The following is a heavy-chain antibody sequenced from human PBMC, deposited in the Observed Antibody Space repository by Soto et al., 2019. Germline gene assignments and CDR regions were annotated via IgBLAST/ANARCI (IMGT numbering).Heavy chain of an antibody. CDR1: GYTFTSYD. V-gene: IGHV1-8*01. CDR3: ASVTDFWSGYFGYYYGMDV. J-gene: IGHJ6*02. Sequence: VASVKVSCKASGYTFTSYDINWVRQATGQGLEWMGWRNPNSGNTGYAQKFQGRVTMTRDTSISTAYMELSRLRSDDTAVYYCASVTDFWSGYFGYYYGMDVWGQGTTVTVSS. CDR2: RNPNSGNT. D-gene: IGHD3-3*01.